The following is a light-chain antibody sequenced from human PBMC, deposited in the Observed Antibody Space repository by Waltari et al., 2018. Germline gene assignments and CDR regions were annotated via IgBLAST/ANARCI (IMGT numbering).Light chain of an antibody. CDR3: ETWDTSLSAWV. V-gene: IGLV1-51*01. CDR1: SSNIGNRY. J-gene: IGLJ3*02. CDR2: DNA. Sequence: QSVLTQAPSVSAAPGQKVTIPCAGRSSNIGNRYVSWYQQFPGTAPKLLIYDNAKRPSGMPDRFSASKAGTSGTLDITGLQTGDEANYYCETWDTSLSAWVFGGGTKLTVL.